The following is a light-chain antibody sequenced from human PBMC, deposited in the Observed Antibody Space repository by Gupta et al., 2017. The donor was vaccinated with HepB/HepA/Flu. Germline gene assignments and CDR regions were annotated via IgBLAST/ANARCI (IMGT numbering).Light chain of an antibody. Sequence: DVVMTQSPLSLPVTLGQPASISCRSSQCLVYSDGYTYLNWFQQRPGQSPRRLIYQVSNRDSGIPDRFSGSGSGTDFTLKISRVEAEDVGVYYCMQGTHWPPITFGQGTRLEIK. V-gene: IGKV2-30*01. J-gene: IGKJ5*01. CDR3: MQGTHWPPIT. CDR1: QCLVYSDGYTY. CDR2: QVS.